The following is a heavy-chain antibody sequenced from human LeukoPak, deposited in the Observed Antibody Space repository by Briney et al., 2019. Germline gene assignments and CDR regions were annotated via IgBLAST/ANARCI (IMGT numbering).Heavy chain of an antibody. D-gene: IGHD1-26*01. V-gene: IGHV3-30*18. Sequence: PGRSLRLSCAASGFTFSSYGMHWVRQAPGKGLEWVAVISYDGSNKYYADSVKGRFTISRDDSKNTLYLQMNSPRAEDTAVYYCAKGERKWELRGYYFDYWGQGTLVTVSS. CDR1: GFTFSSYG. CDR3: AKGERKWELRGYYFDY. J-gene: IGHJ4*02. CDR2: ISYDGSNK.